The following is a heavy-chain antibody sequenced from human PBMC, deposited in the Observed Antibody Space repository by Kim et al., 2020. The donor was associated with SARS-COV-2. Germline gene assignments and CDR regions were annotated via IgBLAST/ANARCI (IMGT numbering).Heavy chain of an antibody. J-gene: IGHJ4*02. D-gene: IGHD3-3*01. CDR1: GGSFSGYY. Sequence: SETLSLTCAVYGGSFSGYYWSWIRQSPGKGLEWIGEINHSGSTNYNPSLKSRVTILVDTSKNQFSLKLTSVTAADTAVYYCARVGVGITIFGVVDYWGQGTLATVSS. CDR3: ARVGVGITIFGVVDY. V-gene: IGHV4-34*01. CDR2: INHSGST.